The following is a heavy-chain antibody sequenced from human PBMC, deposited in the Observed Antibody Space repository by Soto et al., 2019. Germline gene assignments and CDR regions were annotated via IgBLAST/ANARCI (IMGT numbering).Heavy chain of an antibody. CDR2: ISSTGGST. CDR1: RFTFSNYA. J-gene: IGHJ6*02. D-gene: IGHD3-3*01. V-gene: IGHV3-23*01. Sequence: GGSLRLSCAASRFTFSNYAMSWVRQAPGKGLEWVSGISSTGGSTYYADSVKGRFTISRDNSKNTLDLQMSSLRAEDTAIYYCARAHYYDFWSGFLFYGMDVWGQGTTVTVSS. CDR3: ARAHYYDFWSGFLFYGMDV.